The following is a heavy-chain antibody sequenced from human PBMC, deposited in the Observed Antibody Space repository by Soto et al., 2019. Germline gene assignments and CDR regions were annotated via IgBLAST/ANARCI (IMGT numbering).Heavy chain of an antibody. J-gene: IGHJ4*02. V-gene: IGHV5-51*01. CDR2: IYPGDSDT. D-gene: IGHD3-10*01. CDR3: ARVMVRASFDY. Sequence: PGESLKISCNGSGYSVTSYWIGWVRQMPGKGLEWMGIIYPGDSDTRYSPSFQGQVTISADESISTAYLQWSSLKASDTAMYYCARVMVRASFDYWGQGTLVTVSS. CDR1: GYSVTSYW.